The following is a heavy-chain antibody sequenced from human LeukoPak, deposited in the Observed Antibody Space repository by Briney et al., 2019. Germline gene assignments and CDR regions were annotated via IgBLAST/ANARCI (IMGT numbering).Heavy chain of an antibody. V-gene: IGHV3-33*01. D-gene: IGHD6-13*01. J-gene: IGHJ4*02. CDR2: IWYDGSNK. CDR1: GFTFSSYG. Sequence: PGGSLRLSCAASGFTFSSYGMHWVRQAPGKGLEWVAVIWYDGSNKYYADSVKGRFTISRDNSKNTLYLQMNSLRVEDTAVYYCARDRCGYSSTCPFDYWGQGTLVTASS. CDR3: ARDRCGYSSTCPFDY.